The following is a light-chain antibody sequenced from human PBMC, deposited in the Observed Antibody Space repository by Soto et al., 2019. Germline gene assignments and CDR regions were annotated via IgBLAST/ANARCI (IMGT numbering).Light chain of an antibody. V-gene: IGKV3-11*01. J-gene: IGKJ3*01. Sequence: EIVLSQSPATLSLSPGVRATLSCRASQSVSSYLAWYQQKPGQAPRLLIYDVSNRATGIPARFSGSGSGTDFTLTISGLEPEDFAVYYCQQRSNWPRFTFGPGTKVDIK. CDR1: QSVSSY. CDR3: QQRSNWPRFT. CDR2: DVS.